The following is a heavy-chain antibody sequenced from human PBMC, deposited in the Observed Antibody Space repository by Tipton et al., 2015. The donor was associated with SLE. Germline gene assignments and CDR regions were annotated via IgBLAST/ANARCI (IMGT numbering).Heavy chain of an antibody. D-gene: IGHD4-23*01. CDR1: GGSISSSSYY. J-gene: IGHJ4*02. Sequence: TLSLTCTVSGGSISSSSYYWGWIRQPPGKGLEWIGSIYYSGSTYYNPFLKSRVTISVDTSKNQFSLKLSSVTAADTAVYYCARRPPNDYGGHFDYWGQGTLVTVSS. CDR3: ARRPPNDYGGHFDY. CDR2: IYYSGST. V-gene: IGHV4-39*01.